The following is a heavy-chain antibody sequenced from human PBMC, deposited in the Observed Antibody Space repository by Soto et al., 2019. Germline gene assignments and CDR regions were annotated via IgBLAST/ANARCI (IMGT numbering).Heavy chain of an antibody. D-gene: IGHD5-18*01. J-gene: IGHJ2*01. CDR2: ISAYNGNT. CDR1: GYTFTSYG. CDR3: ARGGIQLWQWGWYFDL. V-gene: IGHV1-18*01. Sequence: RASVKVSCKASGYTFTSYGISWVRQAPGQGLEWMGWISAYNGNTNYAQKLQGRVTMTTDTSTSTAYMELRSLRSDDTAVYYCARGGIQLWQWGWYFDLWGRGTLVTVSS.